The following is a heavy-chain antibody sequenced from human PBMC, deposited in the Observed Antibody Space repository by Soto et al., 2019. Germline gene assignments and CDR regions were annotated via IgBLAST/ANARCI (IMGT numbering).Heavy chain of an antibody. V-gene: IGHV1-69*13. CDR2: IIPIFGTA. CDR1: GRTFSSYA. Sequence: ASVKVSCKSSGRTFSSYAISWVRQAPGQGLEWMGGIIPIFGTASYAQKFQGRVTITADESTSTAYMELSSLGSEDTAVYFCARDYGGNSGRVSYGMDVWGQGTTVTVSS. CDR3: ARDYGGNSGRVSYGMDV. D-gene: IGHD2-21*02. J-gene: IGHJ6*02.